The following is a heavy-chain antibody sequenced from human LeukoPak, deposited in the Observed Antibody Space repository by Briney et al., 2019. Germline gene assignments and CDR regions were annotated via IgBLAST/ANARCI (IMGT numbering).Heavy chain of an antibody. CDR2: IRSKANSYAT. D-gene: IGHD2-21*01. V-gene: IGHV3-73*01. CDR1: GFTFSGSA. J-gene: IGHJ6*03. CDR3: TRRLWVAQRGYYYMDV. Sequence: GGSLRLSCAASGFTFSGSAMHWVRQASGKGLEWVGRIRSKANSYATAYAASVKGRFTISRDDSKNTAYLQMNSLKTEDTAVYYCTRRLWVAQRGYYYMDVWGKGTTVTVS.